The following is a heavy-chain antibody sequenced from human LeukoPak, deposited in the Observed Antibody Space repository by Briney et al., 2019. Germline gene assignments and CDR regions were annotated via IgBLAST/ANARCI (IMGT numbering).Heavy chain of an antibody. D-gene: IGHD6-13*01. V-gene: IGHV3-48*03. CDR1: GFTFSSCE. CDR3: AHLAAGGTGGIYH. CDR2: ISDSGSTI. J-gene: IGHJ5*02. Sequence: PGGSLRLSCAGSGFTFSSCEMNWVRQAPGKGMEGVSYISDSGSTIYYADSVKGRFTISRDNAKNSLYLQMNSLRAEDTAIYYCAHLAAGGTGGIYHWGQGTLVTVSS.